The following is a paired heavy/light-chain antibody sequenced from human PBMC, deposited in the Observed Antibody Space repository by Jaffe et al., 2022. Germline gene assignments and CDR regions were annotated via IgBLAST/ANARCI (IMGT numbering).Heavy chain of an antibody. J-gene: IGHJ5*02. Sequence: QVQLVESGGGVVQPGGSLRLSCAASGFTFSNHGMHWVRQAPGKGLEWVAFIGHDGSNKYYADSVKGRFTISRDNSKNTLFLQMISLRAEDTAVYYCAKDRRSYHDSSGHYYVLDHWGQGTLVTVSS. CDR3: AKDRRSYHDSSGHYYVLDH. V-gene: IGHV3-30*02. CDR2: IGHDGSNK. CDR1: GFTFSNHG. D-gene: IGHD3-22*01.
Light chain of an antibody. CDR1: QSISSY. J-gene: IGKJ5*01. Sequence: DIQMTQSPSSLSASVGDRVTITCRASQSISSYLNWYQQKAGKAPKLLIYATSSLQSGVPSRFSGSGSGTDFTLTITSLQPEDSATYYCQQSYSISPITFGHGTRLEI. CDR2: ATS. CDR3: QQSYSISPIT. V-gene: IGKV1-39*01.